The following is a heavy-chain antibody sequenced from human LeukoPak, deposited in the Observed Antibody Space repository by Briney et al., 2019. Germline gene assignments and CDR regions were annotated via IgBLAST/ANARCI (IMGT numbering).Heavy chain of an antibody. Sequence: GGCLRLSCAASGFTVSSNYMSWVRQAPGKGLEWVSVIDSVDGAYYADSVKGRFIISRDNSKNTLYLQMNSLRAEDAAVYYCARGGMVATIENWGQGTLVTVSS. CDR1: GFTVSSNY. V-gene: IGHV3-53*01. D-gene: IGHD5-12*01. J-gene: IGHJ4*02. CDR2: IDSVDGA. CDR3: ARGGMVATIEN.